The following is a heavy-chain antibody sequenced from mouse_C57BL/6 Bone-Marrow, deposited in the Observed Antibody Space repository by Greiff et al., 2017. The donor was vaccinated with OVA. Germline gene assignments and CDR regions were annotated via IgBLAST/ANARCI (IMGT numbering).Heavy chain of an antibody. D-gene: IGHD1-1*01. J-gene: IGHJ2*01. CDR2: IYPGGGYT. Sequence: VQLQQSGAELVRPGTSVKMSCKASGYTFTNYWIGWAKQRPGHGLEWIGDIYPGGGYTNYNEKFKGKATLTADKSSSTAYMQFSSLTSEDSAIYYCARWDYYGSSYVGYFDYWGQGTTLTVSS. CDR3: ARWDYYGSSYVGYFDY. V-gene: IGHV1-63*01. CDR1: GYTFTNYW.